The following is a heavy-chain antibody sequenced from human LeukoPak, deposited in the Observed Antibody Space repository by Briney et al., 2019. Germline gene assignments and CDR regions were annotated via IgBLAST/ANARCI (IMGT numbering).Heavy chain of an antibody. V-gene: IGHV3-48*03. D-gene: IGHD3-10*02. J-gene: IGHJ6*04. Sequence: GGSLRLSCAASGFTFSSYEMNWVREAPGKGLEWVSYISSSGSTIYYADSVKGRFTISRDNAKNSLYLQMNSLRAEDTAVYYCAELGITMIGGVWGKGTTVTISS. CDR2: ISSSGSTI. CDR3: AELGITMIGGV. CDR1: GFTFSSYE.